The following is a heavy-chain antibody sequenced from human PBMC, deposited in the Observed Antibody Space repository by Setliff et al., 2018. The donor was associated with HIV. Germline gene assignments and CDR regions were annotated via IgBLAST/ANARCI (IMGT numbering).Heavy chain of an antibody. J-gene: IGHJ3*02. D-gene: IGHD6-6*01. CDR2: INPNSGGT. Sequence: ASVKVSCKASGHTFTGYYMHWVRQAPGQGLEWMGWINPNSGGTNYAQKFQGRVTMTRDTSISTAYMELSRLRSDDTAVYYCAREWVSSSQSSCAFDIWGQGTMVTVSS. V-gene: IGHV1-2*02. CDR3: AREWVSSSQSSCAFDI. CDR1: GHTFTGYY.